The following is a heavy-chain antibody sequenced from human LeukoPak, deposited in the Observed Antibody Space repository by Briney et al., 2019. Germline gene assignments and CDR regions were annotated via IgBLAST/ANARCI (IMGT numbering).Heavy chain of an antibody. CDR3: ASGDDYGDPGTFDY. D-gene: IGHD4-17*01. J-gene: IGHJ4*02. V-gene: IGHV4-59*01. Sequence: SETLSLTCTVSGGSISSYYWSWIRQPPGKGLEWIGYIYYSGSTNYNPSLKSRVTISVDTSKNQFSLKLSSVTAADTAVYYCASGDDYGDPGTFDYWGQGTLVTVSS. CDR1: GGSISSYY. CDR2: IYYSGST.